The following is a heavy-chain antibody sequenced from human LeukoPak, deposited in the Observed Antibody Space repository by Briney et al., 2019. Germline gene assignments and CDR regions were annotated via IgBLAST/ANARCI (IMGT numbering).Heavy chain of an antibody. D-gene: IGHD3-10*01. Sequence: PSETLSLTCTVSGGSISSYYWSWIRQPAGKGLEWIGRIYTSGSTNYNPFLKSRVTISVDTSKNQFSLKLSSVTAADTAVYYCARVGGGTVRGVIKAWFDPWGQGTLVTVSS. V-gene: IGHV4-4*07. CDR3: ARVGGGTVRGVIKAWFDP. CDR1: GGSISSYY. J-gene: IGHJ5*02. CDR2: IYTSGST.